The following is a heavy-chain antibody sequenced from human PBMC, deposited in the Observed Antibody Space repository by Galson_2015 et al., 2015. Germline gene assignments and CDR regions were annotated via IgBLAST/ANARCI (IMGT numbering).Heavy chain of an antibody. Sequence: TPSPPCPVSGGSLSTGSYYWGWIRAPPGEGMGRIGRIYTKGSTNYNPPLKSRVTISVDKSKNQFSLKLNSVTAADTAVYYCARGWREWRYWGQGTLVTVSS. J-gene: IGHJ4*02. CDR1: GGSLSTGSYY. CDR3: ARGWREWRY. V-gene: IGHV4-61*02. CDR2: IYTKGST. D-gene: IGHD3-3*01.